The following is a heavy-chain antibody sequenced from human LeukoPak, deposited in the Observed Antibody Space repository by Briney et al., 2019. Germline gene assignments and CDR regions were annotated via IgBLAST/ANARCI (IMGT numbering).Heavy chain of an antibody. CDR3: AKDLAWNFCVDY. D-gene: IGHD1-7*01. CDR1: GFAFSTYG. V-gene: IGHV3-30*18. Sequence: PGGSLRLSCAPSGFAFSTYGVHWVRQAPGKGLEWLAVISYDGSNKNYADSVKGRFTISRDNSKNTLYLQMNSLRAEDTAMYYCAKDLAWNFCVDYWGQGTLVTVSS. CDR2: ISYDGSNK. J-gene: IGHJ4*02.